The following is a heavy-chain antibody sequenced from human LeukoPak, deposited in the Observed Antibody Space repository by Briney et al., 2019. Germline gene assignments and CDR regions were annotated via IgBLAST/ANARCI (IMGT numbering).Heavy chain of an antibody. CDR1: GYTFTSYD. J-gene: IGHJ4*02. V-gene: IGHV1-8*01. Sequence: ASVRVSCKASGYTFTSYDINWVRQSTGQGLEWMGWMNPNSGNTGYAQKFHDRVTMTRNTSISTAYMELSSLRSEDTAVYYCARSLGYCTSTSCYTDYWGQGTLVTVSS. CDR2: MNPNSGNT. CDR3: ARSLGYCTSTSCYTDY. D-gene: IGHD2-2*02.